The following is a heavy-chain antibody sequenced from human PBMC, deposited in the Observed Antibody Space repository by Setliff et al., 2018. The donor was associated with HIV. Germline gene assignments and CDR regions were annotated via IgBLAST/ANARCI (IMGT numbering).Heavy chain of an antibody. Sequence: ASVKVSCKASGYTFTSSGITWVRQAPGQGLEWMGWIGTYNGDTNYAQKFQGRVTMSTDTSTSTAYMELRSLISDDTAVYYCAREGLWFGDRGYYMDVWGTGTAVTVSS. CDR1: GYTFTSSG. J-gene: IGHJ6*03. V-gene: IGHV1-18*01. CDR2: IGTYNGDT. CDR3: AREGLWFGDRGYYMDV. D-gene: IGHD3-10*01.